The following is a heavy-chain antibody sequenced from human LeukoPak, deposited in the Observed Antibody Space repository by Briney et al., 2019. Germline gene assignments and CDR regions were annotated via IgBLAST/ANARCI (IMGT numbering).Heavy chain of an antibody. CDR1: GYTFTSYY. V-gene: IGHV1-46*01. CDR3: ARGSFNPYYYDSSGYYGGYFDY. D-gene: IGHD3-22*01. J-gene: IGHJ4*02. Sequence: ASVKVSCKASGYTFTSYYMHWVRQAPGQGLEWMGIINPSGGSTSYAQKFQGRVTMTRDTSTSTVYMELSSLRSEDTAVYYCARGSFNPYYYDSSGYYGGYFDYWGQGTLVTVSS. CDR2: INPSGGST.